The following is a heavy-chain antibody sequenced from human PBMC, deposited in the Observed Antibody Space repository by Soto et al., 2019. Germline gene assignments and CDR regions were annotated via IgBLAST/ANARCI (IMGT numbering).Heavy chain of an antibody. CDR1: GFTFSSYA. J-gene: IGHJ4*02. Sequence: LSLTCAASGFTFSSYAMHWVRQAPGKGLEWVAVISYDGSNKYYADSVKGRFTISRDNSKNTLYLQMNSLRAEDTAVYYCAREGAFGVVIPFDYWGQGTLVTVSS. D-gene: IGHD3-3*01. V-gene: IGHV3-30-3*01. CDR3: AREGAFGVVIPFDY. CDR2: ISYDGSNK.